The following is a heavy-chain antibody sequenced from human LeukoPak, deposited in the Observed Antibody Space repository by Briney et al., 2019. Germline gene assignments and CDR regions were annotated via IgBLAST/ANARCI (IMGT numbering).Heavy chain of an antibody. V-gene: IGHV3-30-3*01. Sequence: PGRSLRLSCAASGFTFSSYAMHWVRQAPGKGLEWVAVISYDGSNKYYADSVKGRFTISRDNSKNTLYLQMNSLRAEDTAVYCCARDLFGYCSGGSCYQAHYWGQGTLVTVSS. CDR2: ISYDGSNK. CDR1: GFTFSSYA. J-gene: IGHJ4*02. D-gene: IGHD2-15*01. CDR3: ARDLFGYCSGGSCYQAHY.